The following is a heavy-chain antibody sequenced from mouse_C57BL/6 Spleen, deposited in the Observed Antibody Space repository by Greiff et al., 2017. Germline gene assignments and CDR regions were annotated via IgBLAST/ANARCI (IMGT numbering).Heavy chain of an antibody. J-gene: IGHJ1*03. D-gene: IGHD1-1*01. CDR3: AREDCGTRLGYFDV. CDR1: GYAFSSYW. V-gene: IGHV1-80*01. Sequence: VQLQQSGAELVKPGASVKISCKASGYAFSSYWMNWVKQRPGKGLEWIGQIYPGDGDTNYNGKFKGKATLTADKSSSTAYMQLSSLTSEDSAVYFCAREDCGTRLGYFDVWGTGTTVTVSS. CDR2: IYPGDGDT.